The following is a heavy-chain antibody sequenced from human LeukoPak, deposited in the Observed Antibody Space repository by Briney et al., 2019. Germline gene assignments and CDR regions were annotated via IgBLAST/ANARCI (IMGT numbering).Heavy chain of an antibody. D-gene: IGHD5-24*01. CDR2: ISGDGGST. V-gene: IGHV3-43*02. J-gene: IGHJ4*02. Sequence: GGSLRLSCAASGFTFDYYAMHWVRQAPGKGLEWVSFISGDGGSTYYADSVKGRFTISRDNAKKSLYLQMNSLRAEDTAVYYCARETEMANLDYWGQGTLVTVSS. CDR3: ARETEMANLDY. CDR1: GFTFDYYA.